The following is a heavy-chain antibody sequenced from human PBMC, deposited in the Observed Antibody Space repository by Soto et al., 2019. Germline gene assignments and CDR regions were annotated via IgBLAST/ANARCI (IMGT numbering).Heavy chain of an antibody. J-gene: IGHJ4*02. CDR2: VSGSGGST. CDR1: GFTFINYA. D-gene: IGHD3-22*01. V-gene: IGHV3-23*01. CDR3: ANPPYFYASSGYYYVY. Sequence: VGSLRLSCAASGFTFINYAMSWVRQAPGKGLEWVSTVSGSGGSTYYADSVKGRFTISRDNSKNTLSLQMNSLRAEDTAVYYCANPPYFYASSGYYYVYWGQGTLVTVSS.